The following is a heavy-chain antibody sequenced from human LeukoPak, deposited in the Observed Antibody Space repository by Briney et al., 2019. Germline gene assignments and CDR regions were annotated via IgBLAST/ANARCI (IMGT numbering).Heavy chain of an antibody. CDR3: ARDGGLRYFDSRIDY. J-gene: IGHJ4*02. Sequence: GSLRLSCAASGFTFSSYSMNWVRQAPGKGLEWVSSISSSSSYIYYADSVKGRFTISRGNAKNSLYLQMNSLRAEDTAVYYCARDGGLRYFDSRIDYWGQGTLVTVSS. V-gene: IGHV3-21*01. D-gene: IGHD3-9*01. CDR2: ISSSSSYI. CDR1: GFTFSSYS.